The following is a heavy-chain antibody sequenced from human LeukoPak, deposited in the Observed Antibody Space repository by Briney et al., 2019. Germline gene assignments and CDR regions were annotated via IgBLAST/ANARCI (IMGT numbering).Heavy chain of an antibody. Sequence: ASVKVSCKVSGYTLTELSMHWVRQAPGKGLEWMGGFDPEDGETIYAQKFQGRVTMTEDTSTDTAYMELSSLRSGDTAVYYCATGEQWLVAWNYWGQGTLVTVSS. J-gene: IGHJ4*02. D-gene: IGHD6-19*01. CDR2: FDPEDGET. CDR1: GYTLTELS. V-gene: IGHV1-24*01. CDR3: ATGEQWLVAWNY.